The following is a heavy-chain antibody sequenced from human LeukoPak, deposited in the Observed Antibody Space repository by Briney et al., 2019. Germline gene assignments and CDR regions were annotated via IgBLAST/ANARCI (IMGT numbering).Heavy chain of an antibody. V-gene: IGHV3-7*01. Sequence: GASLRLSCAVSGFTFSIYWMSWVRQPGGKGLEWVVNMNPDGSEAQYVDSVKGRFTISRDNAKNPLYLQMKNLRVEDTAVDYCVAGGHVDFFGQGTLVSVSS. CDR3: VAGGHVDF. J-gene: IGHJ4*02. D-gene: IGHD3-10*01. CDR2: MNPDGSEA. CDR1: GFTFSIYW.